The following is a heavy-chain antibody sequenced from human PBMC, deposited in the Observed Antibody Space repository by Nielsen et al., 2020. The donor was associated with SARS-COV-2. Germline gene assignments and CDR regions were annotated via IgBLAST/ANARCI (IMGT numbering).Heavy chain of an antibody. Sequence: GSLRLSCAASGFTFSSYAMSWVRQAPGKGLEWVSAISGSGGSTYYADSVTGRFTISRDNAKNSLYLEMNSLRAEDTAVYYCASLQFTSSSPSYLYWGQGTLVTVSS. CDR3: ASLQFTSSSPSYLY. CDR1: GFTFSSYA. D-gene: IGHD6-6*01. V-gene: IGHV3-23*01. J-gene: IGHJ4*02. CDR2: ISGSGGST.